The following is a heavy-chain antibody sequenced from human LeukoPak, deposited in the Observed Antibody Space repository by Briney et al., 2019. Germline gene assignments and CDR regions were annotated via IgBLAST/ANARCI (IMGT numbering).Heavy chain of an antibody. D-gene: IGHD3-10*01. CDR1: GYTFTSYG. V-gene: IGHV1-18*01. CDR3: ARDGSYYGSEDYYYYMDV. CDR2: ISAYNGNT. J-gene: IGHJ6*03. Sequence: ASVKVSCKASGYTFTSYGISWVRQAPGQGLEWMGWISAYNGNTNYAQKLQGRVTMTRDTSISTAYMELSRLRSDDTAVYYCARDGSYYGSEDYYYYMDVWGKGTTVTISS.